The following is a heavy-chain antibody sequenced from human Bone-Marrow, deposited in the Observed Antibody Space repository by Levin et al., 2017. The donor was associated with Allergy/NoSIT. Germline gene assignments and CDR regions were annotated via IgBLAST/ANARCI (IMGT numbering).Heavy chain of an antibody. D-gene: IGHD3-22*01. Sequence: SETLSLTCAVYGGSFSGYYWSWIRQPPGKGLEWIGEINHSGSTNYNPSLKSRVTISVDTSKNQFSLKLSSVTAADTAVYYCARGPYYYDSSGYSASFDYWGQGTLVTVSS. V-gene: IGHV4-34*01. CDR1: GGSFSGYY. CDR2: INHSGST. CDR3: ARGPYYYDSSGYSASFDY. J-gene: IGHJ4*02.